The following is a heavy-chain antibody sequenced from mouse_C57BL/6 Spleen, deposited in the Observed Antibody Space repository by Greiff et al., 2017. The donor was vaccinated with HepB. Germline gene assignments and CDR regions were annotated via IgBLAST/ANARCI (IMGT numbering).Heavy chain of an antibody. D-gene: IGHD1-1*01. J-gene: IGHJ4*01. V-gene: IGHV1-54*01. CDR1: GYAFTNYL. CDR2: INPGSGGT. CDR3: ARPYDGSSPYYAMDY. Sequence: QVQLKESGAELVRPGTSVKVSCKASGYAFTNYLIEWVKQRPGQGLEWIGVINPGSGGTNYNEKFKGKATLTADKSSSTAYMQLSSLTSEDSAVYFCARPYDGSSPYYAMDYWGQGTSVTVSS.